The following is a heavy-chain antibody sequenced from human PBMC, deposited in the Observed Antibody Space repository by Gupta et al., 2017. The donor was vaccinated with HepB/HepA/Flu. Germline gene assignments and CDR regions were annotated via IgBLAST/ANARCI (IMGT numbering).Heavy chain of an antibody. CDR2: IWYDGSNK. CDR1: GFTFSNYG. Sequence: QVQLVESGGGVVQPGRSLRLSCAASGFTFSNYGMHWVRQAPGKGLEWVAVIWYDGSNKYYADSVKGRFTISRDNSKNTLYLQMNSLRAEDTAVYYCARETAMVLEIDYWGQGTLVTVSS. D-gene: IGHD5-18*01. J-gene: IGHJ4*02. V-gene: IGHV3-33*01. CDR3: ARETAMVLEIDY.